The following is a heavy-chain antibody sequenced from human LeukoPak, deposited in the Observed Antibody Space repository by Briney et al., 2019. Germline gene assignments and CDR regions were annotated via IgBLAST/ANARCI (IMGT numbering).Heavy chain of an antibody. J-gene: IGHJ5*02. CDR1: GFTFSTYW. CDR3: ARETAMVPDH. V-gene: IGHV3-7*01. Sequence: GGSLRLSCAASGFTFSTYWMSWVRQAPGKGLEWVANIKQDGSGKYYADSVKGRFTISRDNSKNTLYLQMNSLRAEDTAVYYCARETAMVPDHWGQGTLVTVSS. CDR2: IKQDGSGK. D-gene: IGHD5-18*01.